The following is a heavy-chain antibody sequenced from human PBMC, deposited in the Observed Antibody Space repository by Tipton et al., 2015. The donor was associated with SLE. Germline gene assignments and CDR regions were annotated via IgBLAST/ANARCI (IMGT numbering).Heavy chain of an antibody. D-gene: IGHD2-21*02. CDR2: IYYSGTT. CDR3: ARGSGVTDFDY. CDR1: GGSISSSSFY. Sequence: TLSLTCTVSGGSISSSSFYWGWIRQPPAKGLEWIGSIYYSGTTNYNPSLKSRVTMSVDTSKNQFSLKLSSVTAADTAVYYCARGSGVTDFDYWGQGALVTVSS. J-gene: IGHJ4*02. V-gene: IGHV4-39*07.